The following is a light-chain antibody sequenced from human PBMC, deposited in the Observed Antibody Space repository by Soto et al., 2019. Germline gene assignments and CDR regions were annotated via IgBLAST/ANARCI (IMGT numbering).Light chain of an antibody. CDR3: QQYYNWPRT. J-gene: IGKJ1*01. Sequence: EIVMTQSPATLSVSPGEGVTLSCRAGQSVRSNLAWYQQKPGQAPRLLIYGASTRATGIPARFSGSGSGTAFTLSISSLQSEDFAVYDCQQYYNWPRTFGQGTKVDI. V-gene: IGKV3-15*01. CDR2: GAS. CDR1: QSVRSN.